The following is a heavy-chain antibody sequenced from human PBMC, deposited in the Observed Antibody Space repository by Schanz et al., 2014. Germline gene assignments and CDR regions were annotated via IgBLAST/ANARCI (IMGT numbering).Heavy chain of an antibody. CDR2: TSHDGSFT. CDR3: AAHETLSTTACYPS. V-gene: IGHV3-74*02. D-gene: IGHD2-2*01. CDR1: GFTVSSNY. J-gene: IGHJ4*02. Sequence: EVQLVESGGGLVKPGGSLRLSCVASGFTVSSNYMSWVRQAPGKGLVWVSRTSHDGSFTTFADSVKGRFTISRDNAKNTLYLQMTGLRAEDTAVYYCAAHETLSTTACYPSWGQGTLVAVSS.